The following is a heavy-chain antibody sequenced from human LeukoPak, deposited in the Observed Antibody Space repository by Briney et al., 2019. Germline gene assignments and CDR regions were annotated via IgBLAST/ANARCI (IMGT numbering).Heavy chain of an antibody. CDR1: GFTFSSYG. Sequence: GGSLRLSCAASGFTFSSYGMNWVRQAPGKGLEWVSYISSSSSTIYYADSVKGRFTVSRDNSKNTLYLQMSSLRADDTAMYYCAREILRDGSYLIEDWGQGILVTVSS. CDR3: AREILRDGSYLIED. D-gene: IGHD1-26*01. CDR2: ISSSSSTI. V-gene: IGHV3-48*04. J-gene: IGHJ4*02.